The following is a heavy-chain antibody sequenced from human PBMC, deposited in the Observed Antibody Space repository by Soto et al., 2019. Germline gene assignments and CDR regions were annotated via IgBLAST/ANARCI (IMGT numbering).Heavy chain of an antibody. D-gene: IGHD6-19*01. CDR2: TYYRSKWHY. CDR3: ARDPDSSGWFGPDY. V-gene: IGHV6-1*01. Sequence: QVQLQQSGPGLVKPSQTLSLTCAISGDSVSTNSAAWNWIRQSPSRGLEWLGRTYYRSKWHYDYAVSVKSRITITPDTSTNQFSLQLNSVTPEDTAVYYCARDPDSSGWFGPDYWCQGILVTVSS. J-gene: IGHJ4*02. CDR1: GDSVSTNSAA.